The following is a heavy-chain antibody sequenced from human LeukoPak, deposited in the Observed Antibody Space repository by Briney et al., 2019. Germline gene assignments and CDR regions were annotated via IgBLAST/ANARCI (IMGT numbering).Heavy chain of an antibody. V-gene: IGHV1-8*01. D-gene: IGHD4-17*01. Sequence: ASVKVSCKASGYTFTSYDINWVRQATGQGLEWMGWMNPKSGDSGYAQKFRGRVTITRDTSISTAYMELSSLRSDDTAVYYCARHLRTTFDYWGPGTLVTVSS. J-gene: IGHJ4*02. CDR2: MNPKSGDS. CDR1: GYTFTSYD. CDR3: ARHLRTTFDY.